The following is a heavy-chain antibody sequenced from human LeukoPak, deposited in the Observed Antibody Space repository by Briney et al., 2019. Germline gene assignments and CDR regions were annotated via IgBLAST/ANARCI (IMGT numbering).Heavy chain of an antibody. CDR2: IKQGGSET. V-gene: IGHV3-7*01. Sequence: GGSLGLSCAASGFTFSSYWMSWVRQAPGKGLEWVANIKQGGSETYFVDSVKGRFTISRDNAKNSLYLQMNSLRVEGTAVYYCASTGGELLRFFDYWGQGTLVTVSS. CDR1: GFTFSSYW. CDR3: ASTGGELLRFFDY. J-gene: IGHJ4*02. D-gene: IGHD3-16*01.